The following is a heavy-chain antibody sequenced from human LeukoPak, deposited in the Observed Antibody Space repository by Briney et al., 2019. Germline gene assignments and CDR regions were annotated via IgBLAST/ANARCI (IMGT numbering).Heavy chain of an antibody. D-gene: IGHD3-22*01. CDR1: GGSFSGYY. CDR3: ARGRSYYYDSSGLNWFDP. J-gene: IGHJ5*02. CDR2: INHSGST. V-gene: IGHV4-34*01. Sequence: SETLSLTCAVYGGSFSGYYWSWIRQPPGKGLEWIGEINHSGSTNYNPSLKSRVTISVDKSKNQFSLKLSSVTAADTAVYYCARGRSYYYDSSGLNWFDPWGQGTLVTVSS.